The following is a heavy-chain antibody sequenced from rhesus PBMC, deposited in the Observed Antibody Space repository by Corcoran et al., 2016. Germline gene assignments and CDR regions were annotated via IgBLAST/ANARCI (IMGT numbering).Heavy chain of an antibody. CDR3: ARGVAAAGTLNDDAFDF. J-gene: IGHJ3*01. V-gene: IGHV4-147*01. CDR2: IYGGSGRT. Sequence: QVQLQESGPGLVKPSETLSLTCAVSGGSFSSYWWSWIRQPPGKGREWLGYIYGGSGRTSCNPSLKRRVISSIDTSKNQFSLKLSSVTAADTAVYYCARGVAAAGTLNDDAFDFWGQGLRVTVSS. D-gene: IGHD6-31*01. CDR1: GGSFSSYW.